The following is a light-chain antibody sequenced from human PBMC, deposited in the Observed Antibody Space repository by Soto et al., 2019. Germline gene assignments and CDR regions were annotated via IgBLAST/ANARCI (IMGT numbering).Light chain of an antibody. Sequence: EIVLTQSPATLSLSPGERATLSCRASQSVGSYLAWYQQKPGQAPRLLIYDASNRATGIPARFSGSGSATDFTLTISSLEPEDFAVYYCQHRSSWPLTFGGGTKVEIK. J-gene: IGKJ4*01. CDR2: DAS. V-gene: IGKV3-11*01. CDR1: QSVGSY. CDR3: QHRSSWPLT.